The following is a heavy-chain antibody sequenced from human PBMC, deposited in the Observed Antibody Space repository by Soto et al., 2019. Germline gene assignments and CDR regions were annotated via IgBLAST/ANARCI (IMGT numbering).Heavy chain of an antibody. CDR2: IYYSGST. CDR1: GGSISSGDYY. Sequence: QVQLQESGPGLVKPSQTLSLTCTVSGGSISSGDYYWSWIRQPPGKGLEWIGYIYYSGSTYYNPSLKSRVTISVDKSKNQFSLKLSSVTAADTAVYYCARAVLLWFGDSYYYYGMDVWGQGTTVTVSS. J-gene: IGHJ6*02. D-gene: IGHD3-10*01. CDR3: ARAVLLWFGDSYYYYGMDV. V-gene: IGHV4-30-4*01.